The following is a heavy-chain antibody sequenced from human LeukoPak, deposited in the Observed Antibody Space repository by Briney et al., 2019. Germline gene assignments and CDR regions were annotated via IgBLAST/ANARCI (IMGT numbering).Heavy chain of an antibody. CDR1: GGTFSSYA. Sequence: SVKVSCKASGGTFSSYAISWVRQAPGQGLEWMGRIIPIFGPANYPQNFQGRVTISTDKSTTTVYMELRSLRFDDTAVYYCARDDRLWGGNPNMDVWGKGTTVTVS. D-gene: IGHD4-23*01. CDR3: ARDDRLWGGNPNMDV. CDR2: IIPIFGPA. V-gene: IGHV1-69*05. J-gene: IGHJ6*03.